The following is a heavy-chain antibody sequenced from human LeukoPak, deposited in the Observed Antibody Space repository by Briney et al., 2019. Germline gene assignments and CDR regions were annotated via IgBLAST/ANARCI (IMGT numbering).Heavy chain of an antibody. D-gene: IGHD1-26*01. J-gene: IGHJ3*02. Sequence: PSETLSLTCTVSGGSISSYYWSWIRQPPGKGLEWIGYIYYSGSTNYNPSLKSRVTISVDTPKNQFSLKLSSVTAADTAVYYCARVGWELLRDAFDIWGQGTMVTVSS. CDR1: GGSISSYY. CDR3: ARVGWELLRDAFDI. V-gene: IGHV4-59*01. CDR2: IYYSGST.